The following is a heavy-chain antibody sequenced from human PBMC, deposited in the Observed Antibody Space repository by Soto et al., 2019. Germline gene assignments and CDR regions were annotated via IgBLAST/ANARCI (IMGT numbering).Heavy chain of an antibody. V-gene: IGHV3-30-3*01. D-gene: IGHD1-20*01. Sequence: PGGSLRLACATSGFTFSTYPMHWVRQAPGKGLEWVSLISYDGSNKYYGDSVKGRFTISRDNSKNTLYLQMNSLRAEDTAVYYCASDSGQYNPTYPFDHWGQATLGTLS. J-gene: IGHJ4*02. CDR2: ISYDGSNK. CDR1: GFTFSTYP. CDR3: ASDSGQYNPTYPFDH.